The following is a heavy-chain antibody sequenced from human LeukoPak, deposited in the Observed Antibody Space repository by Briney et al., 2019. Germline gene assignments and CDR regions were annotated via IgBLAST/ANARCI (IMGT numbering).Heavy chain of an antibody. D-gene: IGHD3-10*01. Sequence: PSETLSLTCTVSGGSVSSSSYWWVWIRQPPGKGLEWIGSIDYSGSTYFNPSLKSRVTKSVDTSRNQFSLKLISVTAADTAVYYCARQYGSGKRYFDFWGQGTLVTVSS. J-gene: IGHJ4*02. V-gene: IGHV4-39*01. CDR2: IDYSGST. CDR3: ARQYGSGKRYFDF. CDR1: GGSVSSSSYW.